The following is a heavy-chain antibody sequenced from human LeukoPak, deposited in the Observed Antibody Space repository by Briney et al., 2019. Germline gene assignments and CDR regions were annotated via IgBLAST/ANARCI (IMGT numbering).Heavy chain of an antibody. Sequence: GGSLRLSCAASGFTFSSYSMNWVRQAPGKGLEWVSSISSSSRHIYYADSVKGRFTISRDNAKNTLYLQMNSLRAEDTAVYYCAKGSYGDLTPRAPFRDYWGQGTLVTVSS. D-gene: IGHD4-17*01. CDR2: ISSSSRHI. CDR3: AKGSYGDLTPRAPFRDY. J-gene: IGHJ4*02. V-gene: IGHV3-21*04. CDR1: GFTFSSYS.